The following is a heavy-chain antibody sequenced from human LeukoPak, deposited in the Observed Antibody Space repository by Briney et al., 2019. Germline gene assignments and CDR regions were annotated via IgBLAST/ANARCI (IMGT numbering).Heavy chain of an antibody. CDR3: ARNGTNNYFDY. J-gene: IGHJ4*02. Sequence: SETLSLTCAVSGYSISSGYYWGWIRQPPGKGLEWIGSIYHSGSTHYNPSLKSRVTISVDTSKNQFSLKLNSVTAADMAVYYCARNGTNNYFDYWGQGTLVTVSS. CDR1: GYSISSGYY. V-gene: IGHV4-38-2*01. D-gene: IGHD2-2*01. CDR2: IYHSGST.